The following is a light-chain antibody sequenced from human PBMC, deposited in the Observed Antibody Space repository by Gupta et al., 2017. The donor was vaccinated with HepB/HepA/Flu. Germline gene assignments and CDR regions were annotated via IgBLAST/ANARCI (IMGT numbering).Light chain of an antibody. CDR2: AAS. CDR3: QQAYRFPPT. J-gene: IGKJ5*01. Sequence: DIQVTQSPSSVSASVGDRVTISCRASQSIDTWLAWYQQKPGKAPNLLINAASSVQSGVTSRFSGSGSGTDFILTIKSIQPEDSATYFCQQAYRFPPTFGQGTRLEIK. CDR1: QSIDTW. V-gene: IGKV1-12*01.